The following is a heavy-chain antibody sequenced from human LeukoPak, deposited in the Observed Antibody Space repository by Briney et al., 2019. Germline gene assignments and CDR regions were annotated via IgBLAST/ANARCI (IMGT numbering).Heavy chain of an antibody. Sequence: KASETLSLTCSVSGASISSGSNYWGWIRQPPGKTLEWIGSIYSSGSTYYNSSLQSRVIIIIDTPKNHFSLTLSSVTAADTAVYYCARLLIWFGDRLAWFDPWGQGTLVTVSS. CDR2: IYSSGST. J-gene: IGHJ5*02. CDR1: GASISSGSNY. D-gene: IGHD3-10*01. V-gene: IGHV4-39*07. CDR3: ARLLIWFGDRLAWFDP.